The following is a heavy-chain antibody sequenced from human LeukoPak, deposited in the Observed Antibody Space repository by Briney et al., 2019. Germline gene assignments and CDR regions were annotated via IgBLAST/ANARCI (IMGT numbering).Heavy chain of an antibody. CDR1: GFSFSTST. V-gene: IGHV3-23*01. Sequence: GGSLRLSCAASGFSFSTSTMTWVRQAPGQGLEYVSTISSNGADTYYADSVKGRFTISRDNSKNTLYLQMTSLRVEDTAVYYCANYRKPQGLDYWGQGTLVTVSS. CDR3: ANYRKPQGLDY. J-gene: IGHJ4*02. CDR2: ISSNGADT. D-gene: IGHD1-14*01.